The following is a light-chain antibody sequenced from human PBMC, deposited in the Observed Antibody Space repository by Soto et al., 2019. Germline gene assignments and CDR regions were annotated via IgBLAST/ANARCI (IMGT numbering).Light chain of an antibody. J-gene: IGKJ1*01. CDR1: QTVRNN. Sequence: EFVLTHSPGTLALSPCERATLSVRASQTVRNNYLAWYQQKPGQAPRLLIYGASTRATGIPARFSGSGSGTEFTLTISSLQSEDSAVYYCQHYNHWLWTFGQGTKVDIK. V-gene: IGKV3-15*01. CDR3: QHYNHWLWT. CDR2: GAS.